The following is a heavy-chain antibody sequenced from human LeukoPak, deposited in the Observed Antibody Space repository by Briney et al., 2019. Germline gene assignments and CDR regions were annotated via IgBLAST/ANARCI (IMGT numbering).Heavy chain of an antibody. Sequence: GGSLRLSCAASGFTFSSYWIHWVRQVPGKGLVWVARINPGGSSITYADSVKGRFTISRDNAKNTLYLQMNSLRAEDTAVYYCARRIQGMAPYYFDYWGQGTLVTVSS. CDR1: GFTFSSYW. CDR2: INPGGSSI. CDR3: ARRIQGMAPYYFDY. J-gene: IGHJ4*02. V-gene: IGHV3-74*01. D-gene: IGHD5-24*01.